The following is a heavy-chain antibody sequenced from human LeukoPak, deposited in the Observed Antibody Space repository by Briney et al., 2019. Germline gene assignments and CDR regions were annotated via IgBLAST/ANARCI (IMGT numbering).Heavy chain of an antibody. V-gene: IGHV3-53*01. CDR1: GFTVSSNY. Sequence: GGSLRLSGAASGFTVSSNYMSWVRQAPGKGLEWVSVIYSGGSTYYADSVKGRFTISRENSQNTLYLQMNSLRAEDKAVYYCAKDQDGSGWYPLYFFDYWGQGTLVTVSS. CDR2: IYSGGST. CDR3: AKDQDGSGWYPLYFFDY. J-gene: IGHJ4*02. D-gene: IGHD6-19*01.